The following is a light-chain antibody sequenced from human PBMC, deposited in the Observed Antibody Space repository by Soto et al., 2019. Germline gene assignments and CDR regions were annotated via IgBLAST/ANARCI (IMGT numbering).Light chain of an antibody. J-gene: IGLJ1*01. CDR3: TSYAGDTAPYV. V-gene: IGLV2-23*02. CDR1: SSDVGSYNL. CDR2: EVS. Sequence: SGLTEPGAVYGSPGQSITISCKKTSSDVGSYNLVSWYQQHPGKAPKLMIYEVSKRPSGISNRFSGSKSGNTASLTISGLQAEDEADYYCTSYAGDTAPYVFGTGTKVTVL.